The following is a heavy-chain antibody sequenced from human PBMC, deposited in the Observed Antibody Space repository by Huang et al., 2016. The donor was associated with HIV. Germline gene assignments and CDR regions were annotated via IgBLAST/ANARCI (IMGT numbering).Heavy chain of an antibody. CDR1: GFTFGSFG. Sequence: QVQLVESGGGVVQPGGSLRLSCTASGFTFGSFGMHWVRQAPGKGLEWGAFIRYDGNNYYYADCVRGRFTISRDKSKDTLYLQMNRLRPDDSAVYYCAKDLTYTFGRHFDYWGRGTLVTVSS. CDR3: AKDLTYTFGRHFDY. CDR2: IRYDGNNY. D-gene: IGHD3-3*01. V-gene: IGHV3-30*02. J-gene: IGHJ4*02.